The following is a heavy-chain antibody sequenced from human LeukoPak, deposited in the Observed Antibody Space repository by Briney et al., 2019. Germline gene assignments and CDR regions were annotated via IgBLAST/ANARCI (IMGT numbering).Heavy chain of an antibody. CDR1: GFTFSSYA. J-gene: IGHJ4*02. CDR3: AKLGAYSSGWFDY. CDR2: ISGSGGST. Sequence: GGSLRPSCAASGFTFSSYAMSWVRQAPGKGLEWVSAISGSGGSTYYADSVKGRFTISRDNSKNTLYLRMNSLRAEDTAVYYCAKLGAYSSGWFDYWGQGTLVTVSS. V-gene: IGHV3-23*01. D-gene: IGHD6-19*01.